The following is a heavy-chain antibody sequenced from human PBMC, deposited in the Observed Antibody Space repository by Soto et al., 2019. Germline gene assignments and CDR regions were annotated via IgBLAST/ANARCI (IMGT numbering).Heavy chain of an antibody. V-gene: IGHV1-18*01. J-gene: IGHJ4*02. CDR2: ISAYNGNT. CDR3: GTKKAYCSSTSCYVV. CDR1: GYTFTSYG. Sequence: ASVKVSCKASGYTFTSYGISWVRQAPGQGLEWMGWISAYNGNTNYAQKLQGRVTMTTDTSTSTAYMELRSLRSDDTAVYYCGTKKAYCSSTSCYVVWGQETLVTVSS. D-gene: IGHD2-2*01.